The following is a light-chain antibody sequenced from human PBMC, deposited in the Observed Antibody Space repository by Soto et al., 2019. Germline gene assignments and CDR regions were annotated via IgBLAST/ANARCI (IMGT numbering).Light chain of an antibody. CDR1: QRISSTF. Sequence: EIVLTQSPGTLSXXXXXXXXXXXRASQRISSTFLAWYQQKPGQAPRLLIYGASSRATGIPDRFSGSGSGTDFTLTISRLEPEDFAVYYCQQYGSSPWTFGQGTKVDIK. J-gene: IGKJ1*01. V-gene: IGKV3-20*01. CDR2: GAS. CDR3: QQYGSSPWT.